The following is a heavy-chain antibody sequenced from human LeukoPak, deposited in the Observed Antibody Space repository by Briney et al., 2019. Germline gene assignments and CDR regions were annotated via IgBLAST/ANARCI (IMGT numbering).Heavy chain of an antibody. J-gene: IGHJ4*02. CDR1: GFTFSKAW. D-gene: IGHD1-26*01. CDR3: ATSGWGLRTPFDY. Sequence: GGSLRLSCAVSGFTFSKAWMSWVRQAPGKGLEWVANINQDGRERYDVDSVKGRFTISRDNAKNSLYLQMNSLRAEDTAVYYCATSGWGLRTPFDYWGQGTVVTVSS. CDR2: INQDGRER. V-gene: IGHV3-7*02.